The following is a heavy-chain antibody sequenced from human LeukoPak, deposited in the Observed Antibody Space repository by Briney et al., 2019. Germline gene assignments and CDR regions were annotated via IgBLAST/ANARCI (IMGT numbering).Heavy chain of an antibody. Sequence: GASVKVSCKASGYIFTSYGISWVRQAPGQGLEWMGWSSGYNGDTNYAQNFQGRVTMTTDTSTNTAYMELRSLRFDDTAVYYCARDSLSSYYDSSGPDAFDIWGQGTMVTVSS. CDR1: GYIFTSYG. CDR2: SSGYNGDT. CDR3: ARDSLSSYYDSSGPDAFDI. D-gene: IGHD3-22*01. V-gene: IGHV1-18*01. J-gene: IGHJ3*02.